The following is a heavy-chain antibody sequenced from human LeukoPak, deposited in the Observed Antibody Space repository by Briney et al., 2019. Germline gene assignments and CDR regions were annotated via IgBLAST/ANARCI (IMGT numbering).Heavy chain of an antibody. CDR2: TYYRSNWFT. CDR1: GDSVSSANTA. V-gene: IGHV6-1*01. Sequence: SQTLSLTCGISGDSVSSANTAWTWIRQSPSRGLEWLGRTYYRSNWFTDYAVSVKSRITINPDTSKNQFSLQLNSLTPEDTAVYYCARGWGFDFWGQGTLVTASS. D-gene: IGHD7-27*01. CDR3: ARGWGFDF. J-gene: IGHJ4*02.